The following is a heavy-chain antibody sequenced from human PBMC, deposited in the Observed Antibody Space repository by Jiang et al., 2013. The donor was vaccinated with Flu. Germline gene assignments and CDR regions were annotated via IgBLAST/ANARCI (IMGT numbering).Heavy chain of an antibody. CDR1: GFTVNSKY. CDR2: FYYGGGT. Sequence: SGGGLRPXGGGPVTISCTASGFTVNSKYMNWIRQAPGKGLEWVSTFYYGGGTSYADSVKGRFTVFRDNSRNTLYLEMSSLRAEDTAVYYCGEPSGYTFPLADYWGQGSLVTVSS. J-gene: IGHJ4*02. D-gene: IGHD5-12*01. V-gene: IGHV3-53*01. CDR3: GEPSGYTFPLADY.